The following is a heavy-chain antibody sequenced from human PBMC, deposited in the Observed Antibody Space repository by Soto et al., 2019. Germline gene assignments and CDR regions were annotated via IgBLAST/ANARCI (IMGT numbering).Heavy chain of an antibody. CDR3: AADATAWQQMVPSDY. D-gene: IGHD2-8*01. V-gene: IGHV1-58*01. J-gene: IGHJ4*02. CDR2: IAVGSGYT. Sequence: SVKVSCKASGFTFTSSSFQWVRQARGQRLEWIGWIAVGSGYTNYEQRFQDRVTLTRDMSTATTYMGLSRLTSEDTAIYYCAADATAWQQMVPSDYWGQGTLVTVSS. CDR1: GFTFTSSS.